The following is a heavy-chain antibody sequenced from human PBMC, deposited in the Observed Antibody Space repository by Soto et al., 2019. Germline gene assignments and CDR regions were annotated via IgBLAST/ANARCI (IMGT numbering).Heavy chain of an antibody. D-gene: IGHD2-15*01. V-gene: IGHV3-43*01. J-gene: IGHJ4*02. Sequence: DVQLVESGGGAVQPGGSLRLSCTASGFTFGDYTMHWVRQAPGKGLEWVSLITWDGINIEYADSVRGRFTISRDNSKNSLYLQMNGLRHEDTAFYYCAKDGIAWHWGQGTLVTVSS. CDR3: AKDGIAWH. CDR1: GFTFGDYT. CDR2: ITWDGINI.